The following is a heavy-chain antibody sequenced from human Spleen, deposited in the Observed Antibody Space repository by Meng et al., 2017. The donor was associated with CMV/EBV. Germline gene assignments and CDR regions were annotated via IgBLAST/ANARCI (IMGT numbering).Heavy chain of an antibody. CDR3: ARDLYDILTGYRSPYHYYGMDV. V-gene: IGHV1-2*02. CDR2: INPNTGGT. CDR1: GYTFTGYY. D-gene: IGHD3-9*01. J-gene: IGHJ6*02. Sequence: SVKVSCKASGYTFTGYYMHWVRQAPGQGPEWMGWINPNTGGTNYAQKFQGRVTMTRDTSITTAHMELRRLKSDDTAVYYCARDLYDILTGYRSPYHYYGMDVWGQGTTVTVS.